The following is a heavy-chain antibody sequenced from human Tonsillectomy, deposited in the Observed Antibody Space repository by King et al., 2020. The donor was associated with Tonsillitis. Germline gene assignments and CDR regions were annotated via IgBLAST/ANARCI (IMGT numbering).Heavy chain of an antibody. CDR2: IYTSGST. J-gene: IGHJ4*02. CDR3: ARDNDFWSGYYSY. V-gene: IGHV4-61*02. D-gene: IGHD3-3*01. Sequence: QLQESGPGLVKPSQTLSLTCTVSGGSISSGSYYWSWIRQPAGKGLEWIGRIYTSGSTNYNPSLKSRVTMSVDTSKNQFSLKLSSVTAADTAVYYCARDNDFWSGYYSYWGQGTLVTVSS. CDR1: GGSISSGSYY.